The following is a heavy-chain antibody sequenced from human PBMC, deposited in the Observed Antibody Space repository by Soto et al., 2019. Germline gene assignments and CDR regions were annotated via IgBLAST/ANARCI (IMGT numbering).Heavy chain of an antibody. D-gene: IGHD7-27*01. CDR1: GFTFSVFA. V-gene: IGHV3-23*01. CDR3: AKDRGTGDYGVNAVDI. J-gene: IGHJ3*02. CDR2: ISGRGENT. Sequence: EVQLLESGGGLVQPGRSLRLSCAASGFTFSVFAMSWVRQAPGKGLELVSTISGRGENTYYADSVKGRFTISRDNSKNTLNLQMNSLRGEDTAVYYCAKDRGTGDYGVNAVDIWGQGTMVTVAS.